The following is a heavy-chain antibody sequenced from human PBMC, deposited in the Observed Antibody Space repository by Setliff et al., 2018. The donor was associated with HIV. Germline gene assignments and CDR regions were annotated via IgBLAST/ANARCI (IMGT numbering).Heavy chain of an antibody. V-gene: IGHV1-2*06. J-gene: IGHJ3*02. CDR3: AREGLAYCGGDCSTGAFDI. D-gene: IGHD2-21*02. CDR2: INPNSGGT. CDR1: GYTFTGYC. Sequence: ASVKVSCKASGYTFTGYCMHWVRQAPGQGLEWMGRINPNSGGTNYAQKFQGRVTMTRDTSISTAYMELSRLRSDDTAVYYCAREGLAYCGGDCSTGAFDIWGQGTMVTVSS.